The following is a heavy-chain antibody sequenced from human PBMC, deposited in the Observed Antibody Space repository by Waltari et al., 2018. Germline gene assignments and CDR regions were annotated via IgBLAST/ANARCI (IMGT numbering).Heavy chain of an antibody. CDR3: ARDTIVGAIDY. CDR1: GYTFTSYA. J-gene: IGHJ4*02. Sequence: QVQLVQSGAEVKKPGASVKVSCKASGYTFTSYAMHWVRQAPGQRLEWMGWINAGNGNTKYSQKFQGRVTINRDTSASTAYMELSSLRSEDTAVYYCARDTIVGAIDYWGQGTLVTVSS. D-gene: IGHD1-26*01. V-gene: IGHV1-3*01. CDR2: INAGNGNT.